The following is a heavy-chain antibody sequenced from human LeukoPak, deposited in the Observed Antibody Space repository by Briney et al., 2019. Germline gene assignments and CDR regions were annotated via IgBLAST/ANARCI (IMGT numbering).Heavy chain of an antibody. Sequence: KPGGSLRLSCAASGFTFSDYYMSWVRQAPAKGLEWVSHISGSGSTTYYTGSVEGRFTISRDNAKNSLYLQMNSLRAEDTAVYYCARWPHCQDFWGRGTRVTVSS. V-gene: IGHV3-11*01. CDR3: ARWPHCQDF. J-gene: IGHJ4*02. CDR1: GFTFSDYY. CDR2: ISGSGSTT.